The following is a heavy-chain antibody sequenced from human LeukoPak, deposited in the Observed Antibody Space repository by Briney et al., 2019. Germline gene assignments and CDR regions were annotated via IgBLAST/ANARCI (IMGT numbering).Heavy chain of an antibody. V-gene: IGHV4-39*01. CDR1: GGSFSGYY. CDR2: IYYSGST. D-gene: IGHD2-2*01. CDR3: ARLIVVVPADRRFDY. J-gene: IGHJ4*02. Sequence: SETLSLTCAVYGGSFSGYYWGWIRQPPGKGLEWIGSIYYSGSTYYNPSLKSRVTISVDTSKNQFSLKLSSVTAADTAVYYCARLIVVVPADRRFDYWGQGTLVTVSS.